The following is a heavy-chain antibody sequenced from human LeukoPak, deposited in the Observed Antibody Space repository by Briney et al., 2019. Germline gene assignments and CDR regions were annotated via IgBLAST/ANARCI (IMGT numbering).Heavy chain of an antibody. Sequence: SDTLSLTCAVSGYFMSRGYYWGWIRQPPGKGLEWIGSIYHSGSTYYNPSLKSRVTISVDTSKNQFSLKLSSVTAADTAVYYCARVGGWLVRRQGVVFDYWGQGTLVTVSS. CDR3: ARVGGWLVRRQGVVFDY. CDR2: IYHSGST. V-gene: IGHV4-38-2*01. CDR1: GYFMSRGYY. D-gene: IGHD6-19*01. J-gene: IGHJ4*02.